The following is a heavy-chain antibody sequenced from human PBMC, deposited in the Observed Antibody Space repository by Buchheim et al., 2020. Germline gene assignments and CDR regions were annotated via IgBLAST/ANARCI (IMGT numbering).Heavy chain of an antibody. D-gene: IGHD3-3*01. V-gene: IGHV2-70*15. Sequence: QVTLRESGPALVKPTQTLTLTCTFSGFSLSTSGMCVSWIRQPPGRALEWLARIDWDDDKSYNTFLKTRLTISKDTSKNQVVLKMTNMDPVDTATYYCARTRVGTIFGVGWIDPWGQGTL. J-gene: IGHJ5*02. CDR2: IDWDDDK. CDR3: ARTRVGTIFGVGWIDP. CDR1: GFSLSTSGMC.